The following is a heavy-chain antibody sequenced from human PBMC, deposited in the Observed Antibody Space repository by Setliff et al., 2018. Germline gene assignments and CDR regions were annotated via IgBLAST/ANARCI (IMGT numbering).Heavy chain of an antibody. CDR2: IFYSGDT. CDR3: ARDRTYYGSGTYTRYFDN. J-gene: IGHJ4*02. V-gene: IGHV4-59*02. CDR1: GGSVRSHY. Sequence: PSETLSLTCTVSGGSVRSHYWSWIRQPPGKGLEWIGFIFYSGDTKSNPSLKSRVSMSVDTSKNQFSLKLSSVTAADTAVYFCARDRTYYGSGTYTRYFDNWGQGTLVTVSS. D-gene: IGHD3-10*01.